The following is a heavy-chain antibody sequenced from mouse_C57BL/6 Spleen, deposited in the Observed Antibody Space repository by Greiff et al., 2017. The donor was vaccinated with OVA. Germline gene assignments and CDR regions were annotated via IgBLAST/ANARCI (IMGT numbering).Heavy chain of an antibody. Sequence: VKLVESGPGLVPPSQSLSITCTVSGFSLTSYGVHWVRQSPGKGLEWLGVIWRGGSTDYNAAFMSRLSITKDNSKSQVFFKMNSLQADDTAIYYCAKKDSNYGAMDYWGQGTSVTVSS. V-gene: IGHV2-5*01. D-gene: IGHD2-5*01. J-gene: IGHJ4*01. CDR2: IWRGGST. CDR1: GFSLTSYG. CDR3: AKKDSNYGAMDY.